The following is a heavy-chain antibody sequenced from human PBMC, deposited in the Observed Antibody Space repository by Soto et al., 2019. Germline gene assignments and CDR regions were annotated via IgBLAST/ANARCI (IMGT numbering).Heavy chain of an antibody. D-gene: IGHD2-8*01. CDR3: GRCNGDDCHSPFDF. CDR2: ITKNGRNK. V-gene: IGHV3-30*03. CDR1: GFTFSNYG. J-gene: IGHJ4*02. Sequence: QVQLVESGGGVVQPGGSLRLSCAASGFTFSNYGMHWVRQAPGKGLEWVADITKNGRNKDYADSVKGRLAISRDNSKNTLELQMNSLRVEDTAIYYCGRCNGDDCHSPFDFWGQGTLVIVSS.